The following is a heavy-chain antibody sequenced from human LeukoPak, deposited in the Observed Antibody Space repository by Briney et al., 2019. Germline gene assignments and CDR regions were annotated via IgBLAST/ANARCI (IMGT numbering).Heavy chain of an antibody. J-gene: IGHJ3*02. CDR2: INSDGCFT. V-gene: IGHV3-74*01. Sequence: GGSLRLSCAASGFTFRTVCMHWVREAPGQGLVWVSRINSDGCFTNYADSVKGRFTISRDNAKNTLYLRMNSLRGEDTVIYYCATRGRYAEDAFDIWGQGTMVTVSS. CDR3: ATRGRYAEDAFDI. CDR1: GFTFRTVC. D-gene: IGHD3-16*01.